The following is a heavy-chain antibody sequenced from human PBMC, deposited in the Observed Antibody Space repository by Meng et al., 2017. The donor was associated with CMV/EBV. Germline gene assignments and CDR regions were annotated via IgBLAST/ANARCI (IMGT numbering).Heavy chain of an antibody. D-gene: IGHD1-26*01. Sequence: GESLKISCAASGFTFSDHYMDWVRQDPGKGLEWVGRTRNKANSYTTEYAASVKGRFTISRDDSKNSLYLQMNSLKTEDTAVYYCARSGGSYAPLDYWGQGTLVTVSS. J-gene: IGHJ4*02. CDR1: GFTFSDHY. CDR3: ARSGGSYAPLDY. CDR2: TRNKANSYTT. V-gene: IGHV3-72*01.